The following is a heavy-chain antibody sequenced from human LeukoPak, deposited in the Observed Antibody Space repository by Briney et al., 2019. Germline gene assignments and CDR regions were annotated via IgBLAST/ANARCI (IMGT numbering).Heavy chain of an antibody. V-gene: IGHV3-30*04. CDR2: ISYDGSNK. CDR3: ATQTKSGSGSYYDY. D-gene: IGHD1-26*01. Sequence: PGGSLRLFCAASGLTFSSYAMHWVRQAPGKGLEWVAVISYDGSNKYYADSVKGRFTISRDNSKNTLYLQMNSLRAEDTAVYYCATQTKSGSGSYYDYWGQGTLVTVSS. CDR1: GLTFSSYA. J-gene: IGHJ4*02.